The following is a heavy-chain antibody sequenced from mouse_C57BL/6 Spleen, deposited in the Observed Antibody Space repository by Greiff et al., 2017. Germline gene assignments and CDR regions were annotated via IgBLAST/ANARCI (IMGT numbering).Heavy chain of an antibody. CDR3: ASEEGYYKGHYYAMDY. V-gene: IGHV1-72*01. CDR2: IDPNSGGT. J-gene: IGHJ4*01. Sequence: QVQLKQPGAELVKPGASVKLSCKASGYTFTSYWMHWVKQRPGRGLEWIGRIDPNSGGTKYNEKFKSKATLTVDKSSSTAYMQLSSLTSEDSAVYYCASEEGYYKGHYYAMDYWGQGTSVTVSS. D-gene: IGHD2-3*01. CDR1: GYTFTSYW.